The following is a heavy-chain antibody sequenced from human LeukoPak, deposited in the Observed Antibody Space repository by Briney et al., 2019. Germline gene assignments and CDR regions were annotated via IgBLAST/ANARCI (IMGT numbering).Heavy chain of an antibody. V-gene: IGHV4-34*01. CDR2: IDHSGST. CDR3: ASYGGNFPAEDY. J-gene: IGHJ4*02. D-gene: IGHD4-23*01. CDR1: GGSFSGCY. Sequence: PSETLSLTCAVYGGSFSGCYWSWIRQPPGKGLEWIGEIDHSGSTNYNPSLKSRVTISVDTSKNQFSLKLSSVTAADTAVYYCASYGGNFPAEDYWGQGTLVTVSS.